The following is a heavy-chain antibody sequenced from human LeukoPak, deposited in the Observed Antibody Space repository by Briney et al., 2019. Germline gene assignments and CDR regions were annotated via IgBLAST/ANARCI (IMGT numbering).Heavy chain of an antibody. Sequence: ASVKVSCKASGYTFTGYYMHWVRQAPGQGLEWMGWINPNSGGTNYAQKFQGRVTMTRDTSISTAYMELSRLRSDDTAVYYCARNSGGMRWFDPWGQGTLVTVSS. D-gene: IGHD2-15*01. CDR3: ARNSGGMRWFDP. CDR2: INPNSGGT. CDR1: GYTFTGYY. J-gene: IGHJ5*02. V-gene: IGHV1-2*02.